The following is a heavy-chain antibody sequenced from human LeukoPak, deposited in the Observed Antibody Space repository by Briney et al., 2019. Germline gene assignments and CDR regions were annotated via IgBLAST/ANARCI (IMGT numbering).Heavy chain of an antibody. D-gene: IGHD2-15*01. Sequence: GGSLRLSCAASGFTFSNSNMNWVRQAPGKGLEWVSSIGTSGSDMYYVDSVKGRFAISRDNAKNSLYLQMNSLRDEDTAVYYCARDASQIKDMRLWGQGTTVTVSS. J-gene: IGHJ6*02. CDR1: GFTFSNSN. CDR3: ARDASQIKDMRL. V-gene: IGHV3-21*01. CDR2: IGTSGSDM.